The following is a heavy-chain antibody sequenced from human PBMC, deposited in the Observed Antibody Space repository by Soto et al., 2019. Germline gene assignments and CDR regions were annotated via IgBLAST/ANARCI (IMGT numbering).Heavy chain of an antibody. CDR2: LYYSGST. Sequence: PSETLSLTCTVTGDSISSRRYYWGWIRQPPGKGLEWIGSLYYSGSTYNNPSLRSRVSMSIDTSQDQFSLKLKHVTAADTALYFCARQRTSAATQVYVEVWGPGSLVAVST. D-gene: IGHD2-15*01. V-gene: IGHV4-39*01. CDR3: ARQRTSAATQVYVEV. CDR1: GDSISSRRYY. J-gene: IGHJ1*01.